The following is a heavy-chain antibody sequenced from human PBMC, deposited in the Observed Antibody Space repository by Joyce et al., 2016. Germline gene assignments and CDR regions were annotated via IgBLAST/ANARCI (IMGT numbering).Heavy chain of an antibody. CDR2: IYHNEST. CDR1: GASVSSGGYS. D-gene: IGHD3-10*01. V-gene: IGHV4-30-2*01. Sequence: QLQLQESGSGLVKPSQTLSLTCAVSGASVSSGGYSWSWIRQPPGKDLEWIGYIYHNESTYYNPSLKSRVTISVDRSKNQFSLKLASVTAADTAVYHCASGFNFKGRSFFDYWGQGALVTVSS. CDR3: ASGFNFKGRSFFDY. J-gene: IGHJ4*02.